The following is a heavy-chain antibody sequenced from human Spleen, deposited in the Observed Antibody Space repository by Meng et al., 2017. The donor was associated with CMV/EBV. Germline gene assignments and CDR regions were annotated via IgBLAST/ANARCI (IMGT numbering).Heavy chain of an antibody. CDR2: INPSGGST. J-gene: IGHJ3*02. CDR3: ARGGITMIVTPGDAFDI. V-gene: IGHV1-46*01. Sequence: ASVKVSCKASGYTFTSYYMHWVRQAPGQGLEWMGIINPSGGSTSYAQKFQGRVTMTRDTSTSTVYMELSSLRSADTAVYYCARGGITMIVTPGDAFDIWGQGTMVTVSS. D-gene: IGHD3-22*01. CDR1: GYTFTSYY.